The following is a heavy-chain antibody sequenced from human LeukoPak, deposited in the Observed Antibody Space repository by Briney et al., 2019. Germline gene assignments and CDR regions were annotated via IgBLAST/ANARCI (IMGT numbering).Heavy chain of an antibody. D-gene: IGHD6-19*01. CDR1: GFTFSSYG. V-gene: IGHV3-30*02. Sequence: GGSLRLSCAASGFTFSSYGIHWVRQAPGKGLEWVALIRYDGSNKYYADSVKGRFTISRDNSKNTLYLQMNSLRAEDTAVYYCAKDPASSGWYILGYWGQGTLVTVSS. J-gene: IGHJ4*02. CDR3: AKDPASSGWYILGY. CDR2: IRYDGSNK.